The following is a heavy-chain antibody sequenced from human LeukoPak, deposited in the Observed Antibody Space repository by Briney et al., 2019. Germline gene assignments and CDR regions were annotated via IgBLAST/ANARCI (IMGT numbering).Heavy chain of an antibody. J-gene: IGHJ3*02. Sequence: GASVKVSCKASNYTFTSYGISWVRQAPGQGLEWMGWINPYKGNTIYAQKVQDRVTMTTDTSTSTAYMELRSLRSDDTAVYYCARVTEMATLDAFDIWGQGTMVTVSS. V-gene: IGHV1-18*01. D-gene: IGHD5-24*01. CDR1: NYTFTSYG. CDR2: INPYKGNT. CDR3: ARVTEMATLDAFDI.